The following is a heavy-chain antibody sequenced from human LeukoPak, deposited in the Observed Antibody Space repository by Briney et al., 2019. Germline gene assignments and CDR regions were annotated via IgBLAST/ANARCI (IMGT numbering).Heavy chain of an antibody. V-gene: IGHV3-23*01. J-gene: IGHJ5*02. CDR1: GFTFSSYA. D-gene: IGHD3-10*01. Sequence: GGSLRLSCAASGFTFSSYAMSWIRQAPGKGLEWVSAISGSGGSTYYADSVKGRFTISRDNSKNTLYLQMNSLRAEDTAVYYCAKDRSAAPGDWITTVRGVIITSWGQGTLVTVSS. CDR2: ISGSGGST. CDR3: AKDRSAAPGDWITTVRGVIITS.